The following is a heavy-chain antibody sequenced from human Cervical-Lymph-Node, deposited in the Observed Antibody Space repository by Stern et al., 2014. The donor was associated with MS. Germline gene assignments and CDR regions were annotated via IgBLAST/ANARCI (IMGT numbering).Heavy chain of an antibody. D-gene: IGHD3-10*01. CDR2: ESNDGTKR. CDR1: GFTFSTYA. J-gene: IGHJ4*02. CDR3: ARGGRGVGLEY. Sequence: QVQLVESGAGVIQPGRSLSLSCDASGFTFSTYAMHWVRQAPGKGLEWVAFESNDGTKRNSTDAGKARFTISRDNSKNTLYLHMNSLRDEDTAVYFCARGGRGVGLEYWGQGALVTVSS. V-gene: IGHV3-30-3*01.